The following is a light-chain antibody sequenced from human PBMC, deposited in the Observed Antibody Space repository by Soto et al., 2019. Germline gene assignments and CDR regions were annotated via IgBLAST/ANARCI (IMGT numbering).Light chain of an antibody. CDR3: QQYDDLPLT. CDR1: QDINNY. CDR2: DAS. Sequence: DIQMTQSPSSLSASVGDRVTITCQASQDINNYLNWYQQKPGKAPKLLIYDASNLETGVPSRFSGSGSGTGFTLTISSLQPEDIAAYYCQQYDDLPLTFGQGTKVEIK. V-gene: IGKV1-33*01. J-gene: IGKJ1*01.